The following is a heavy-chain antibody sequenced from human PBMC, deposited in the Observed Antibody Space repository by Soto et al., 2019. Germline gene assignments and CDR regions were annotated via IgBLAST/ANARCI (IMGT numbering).Heavy chain of an antibody. CDR1: GGSISSGGYY. V-gene: IGHV4-31*03. D-gene: IGHD2-2*01. J-gene: IGHJ6*02. Sequence: PSETLSLTCTVSGGSISSGGYYWNWIRQHPGKGLEWIGYIYYSGNTYYNPSLKSRVTVSVDTSKNQFSLKVTSVTAADTAVYYCARLHGYCISSSCHGHYAMDVWGQGTTVTVSS. CDR3: ARLHGYCISSSCHGHYAMDV. CDR2: IYYSGNT.